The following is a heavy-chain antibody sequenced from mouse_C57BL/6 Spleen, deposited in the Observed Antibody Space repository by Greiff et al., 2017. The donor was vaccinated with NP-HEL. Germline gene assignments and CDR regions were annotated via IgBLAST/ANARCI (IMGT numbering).Heavy chain of an antibody. CDR3: ARGGQLFDY. D-gene: IGHD3-3*01. J-gene: IGHJ2*01. CDR2: IDPSDSYT. V-gene: IGHV1-59*01. Sequence: QVQLQQSGAELVRPGTSVKLSCKASGYTFTSYWMHWVKQRPGQGLEWIGVIDPSDSYTNYNQKFKGKATLTVDTSSSTAYMQLSSLTSEDSAVYYCARGGQLFDYWGQGTTLTVSS. CDR1: GYTFTSYW.